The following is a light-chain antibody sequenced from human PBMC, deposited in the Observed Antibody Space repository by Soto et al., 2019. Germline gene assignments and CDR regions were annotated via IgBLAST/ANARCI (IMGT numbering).Light chain of an antibody. J-gene: IGKJ2*01. CDR3: QQYGSSPVT. CDR1: QSVSSSY. V-gene: IGKV3-20*01. CDR2: GAS. Sequence: EIVLTQSPGTLSLSPGERATLSCRASQSVSSSYLAWYQQKPGQAPRLLIYGASSRATGIPDRFSGSGSGTDFTLTISRLEPEYFAVYYCQQYGSSPVTFGQGTKLEIK.